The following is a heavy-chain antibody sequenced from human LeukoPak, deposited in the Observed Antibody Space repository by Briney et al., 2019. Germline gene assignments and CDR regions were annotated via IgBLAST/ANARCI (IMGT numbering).Heavy chain of an antibody. CDR1: GGSFSGYY. Sequence: SETLSLTCAVYGGSFSGYYWSWIRQPPGKGLEWIGEINHSGSTNYNPSLKSRVTISVDTSKNQFSLKLSSVTAADTAVYYCARPLNSGNSGGLWDYWGQGTLVTVSS. V-gene: IGHV4-34*01. CDR3: ARPLNSGNSGGLWDY. CDR2: INHSGST. D-gene: IGHD4-23*01. J-gene: IGHJ4*02.